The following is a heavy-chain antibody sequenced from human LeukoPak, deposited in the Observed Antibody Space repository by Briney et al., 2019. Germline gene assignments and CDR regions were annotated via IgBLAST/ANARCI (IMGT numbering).Heavy chain of an antibody. CDR2: IIPILGIA. Sequence: ASVKVSCKASGGTFSSYAISWVRQAPGQGLEWMGRIIPILGIANYARKFQGRVTITADKSTSTAYMELSSLRSEDTAVYYCARAGVGATYAFDIWGQGTMVTVSS. V-gene: IGHV1-69*04. CDR3: ARAGVGATYAFDI. CDR1: GGTFSSYA. D-gene: IGHD1-26*01. J-gene: IGHJ3*02.